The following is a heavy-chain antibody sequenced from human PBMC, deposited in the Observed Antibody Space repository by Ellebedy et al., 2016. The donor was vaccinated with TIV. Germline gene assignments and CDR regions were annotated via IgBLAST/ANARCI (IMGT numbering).Heavy chain of an antibody. CDR2: ISYSGST. V-gene: IGHV4-39*01. D-gene: IGHD6-19*01. J-gene: IGHJ4*02. Sequence: MPSETLSLTCTVSGGSISSSSYYWGWIRQPPGKGLEWIGGISYSGSTYYNPSLNSRVTISVDTSNNPFSLQLISVTAADTAVYYCARWIVVAGCFDYWGQGTLVTVSS. CDR1: GGSISSSSYY. CDR3: ARWIVVAGCFDY.